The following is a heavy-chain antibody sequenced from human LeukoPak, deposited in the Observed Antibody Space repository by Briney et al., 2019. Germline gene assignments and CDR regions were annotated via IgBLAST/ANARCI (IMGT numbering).Heavy chain of an antibody. V-gene: IGHV4-61*02. CDR2: IYTSGST. Sequence: SQTLSLICTVSGGSISSGSYYWSWIRQPAGKGLQWIGRIYTSGSTNYNPSLKSRVTISVDTSKNQFSLKLSSVTAADTAVYYCARSYGDYGMTFDYWGQGTLVTVSS. D-gene: IGHD4-17*01. J-gene: IGHJ4*02. CDR3: ARSYGDYGMTFDY. CDR1: GGSISSGSYY.